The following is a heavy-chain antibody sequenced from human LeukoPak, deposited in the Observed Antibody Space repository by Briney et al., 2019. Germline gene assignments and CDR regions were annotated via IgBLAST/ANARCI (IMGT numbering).Heavy chain of an antibody. CDR2: IYYSGST. Sequence: SETLSLTCTVSGGSISSSSYYWGWIRQPPGKGLEWIGSIYYSGSTYYNPSLKSRVTISVDTSKNQFSLKLSSVTAADTAVYYCASTHHWGPDYWGQGTLVTVSS. D-gene: IGHD7-27*01. V-gene: IGHV4-39*01. CDR1: GGSISSSSYY. J-gene: IGHJ4*02. CDR3: ASTHHWGPDY.